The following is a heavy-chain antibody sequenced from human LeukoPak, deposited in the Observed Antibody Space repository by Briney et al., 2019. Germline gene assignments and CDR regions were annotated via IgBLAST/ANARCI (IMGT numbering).Heavy chain of an antibody. Sequence: ASVKVSCKVSGYTLTELSMHWVRQAPGKGLEWTGGFDPEDGETIYAQKFQGRVAMTEDTSTDTAYMELSSLRSEDTAVYYCATVAPEDYYFDYWGQGTLVTVSS. CDR2: FDPEDGET. V-gene: IGHV1-24*01. CDR3: ATVAPEDYYFDY. D-gene: IGHD3/OR15-3a*01. CDR1: GYTLTELS. J-gene: IGHJ4*02.